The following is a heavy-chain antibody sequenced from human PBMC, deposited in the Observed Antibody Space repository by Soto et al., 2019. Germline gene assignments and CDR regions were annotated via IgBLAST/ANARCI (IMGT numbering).Heavy chain of an antibody. V-gene: IGHV1-46*01. CDR2: INPSGGST. CDR3: ASQNSGGTDAFDI. D-gene: IGHD3-10*01. CDR1: GYTFTSYY. Sequence: ASVKVSCKASGYTFTSYYMHRVRQAPGQGLEWMGIINPSGGSTSYAQKFQGRVTMTRDTSTSTVYMELSSLRSEDTAVYYCASQNSGGTDAFDIWGQGAMDTVSS. J-gene: IGHJ3*02.